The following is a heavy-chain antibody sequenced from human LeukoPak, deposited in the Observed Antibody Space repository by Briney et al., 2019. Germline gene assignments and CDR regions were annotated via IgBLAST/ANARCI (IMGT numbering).Heavy chain of an antibody. CDR3: ARESIREAGPFDY. Sequence: GGSLRLSCAASGFTFSSYAMHWVRQAPGKGLEYVSAISSNGGSTYYANSVKGRFTISRDNSKNTLYLQMGSLRAEDMAVYYCARESIREAGPFDYWGQGTLVTVSS. V-gene: IGHV3-64*01. J-gene: IGHJ4*02. CDR1: GFTFSSYA. D-gene: IGHD6-13*01. CDR2: ISSNGGST.